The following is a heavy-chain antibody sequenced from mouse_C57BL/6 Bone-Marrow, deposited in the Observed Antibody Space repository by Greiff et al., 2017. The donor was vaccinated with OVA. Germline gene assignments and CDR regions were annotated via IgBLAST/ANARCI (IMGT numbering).Heavy chain of an antibody. V-gene: IGHV1-82*01. J-gene: IGHJ2*01. D-gene: IGHD6-1*01. CDR2: IYPGDGAT. Sequence: QVQLQQSGPELVKPGASVKISCKASGYAFSSSWMNWVKQRPGKGLEWIGRIYPGDGATNYNGKFKGKATMTAAKSSRTAYMQLSSLPSEDSAVYFCASGPLDGYCFDYWGQGTTLTVSS. CDR1: GYAFSSSW. CDR3: ASGPLDGYCFDY.